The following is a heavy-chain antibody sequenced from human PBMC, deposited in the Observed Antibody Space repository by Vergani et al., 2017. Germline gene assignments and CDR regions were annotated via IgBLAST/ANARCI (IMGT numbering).Heavy chain of an antibody. V-gene: IGHV4-34*01. CDR3: ARGRGNGIRLYGY. D-gene: IGHD5-18*01. CDR2: INHSGST. Sequence: QVQLQQWGAGLLKPSETLSLTCAVYGGSFSGYYWSWIRQPPGKGLEWIGEINHSGSTNYNPSLKSRVTLSVDTSKNQFSLNLSSVTAADTAVYYCARGRGNGIRLYGYWGQGTLVTVSS. J-gene: IGHJ4*02. CDR1: GGSFSGYY.